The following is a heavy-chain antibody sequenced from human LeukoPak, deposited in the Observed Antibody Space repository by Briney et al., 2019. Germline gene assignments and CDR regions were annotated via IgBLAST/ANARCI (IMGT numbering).Heavy chain of an antibody. CDR3: AKVISRTESYYYYYGMDV. Sequence: GGSLRLSCAASGLTFNKYAMSWVRQAPGKGLEWVSAISGSGGSTYYADSVKGRFTISRDNSKNTLYLQMNSLRAEDTAVYYCAKVISRTESYYYYYGMDVWGQGTTVTVSS. V-gene: IGHV3-23*01. J-gene: IGHJ6*02. D-gene: IGHD3-10*01. CDR2: ISGSGGST. CDR1: GLTFNKYA.